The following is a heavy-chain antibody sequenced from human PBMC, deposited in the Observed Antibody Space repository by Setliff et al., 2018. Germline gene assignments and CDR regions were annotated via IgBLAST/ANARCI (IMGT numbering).Heavy chain of an antibody. CDR3: ARYDSSGYHYYYGMDV. CDR1: GYSFTSYW. CDR2: IYPGDSDT. Sequence: PGESLKISCKGSGYSFTSYWIGWVRQMPGKGLEWMGIIYPGDSDTRYSPSFQGQVTISADKSISTAYLQWSSLKASDPAMYYCARYDSSGYHYYYGMDVWGPGTTVTVSS. J-gene: IGHJ6*02. D-gene: IGHD3-22*01. V-gene: IGHV5-51*01.